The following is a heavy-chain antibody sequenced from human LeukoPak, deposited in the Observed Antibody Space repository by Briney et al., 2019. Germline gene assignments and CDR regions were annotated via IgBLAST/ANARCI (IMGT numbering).Heavy chain of an antibody. J-gene: IGHJ3*02. D-gene: IGHD3-10*01. CDR1: GYSFTSYW. V-gene: IGHV5-51*01. CDR2: IYPGDSDT. CDR3: ARVHYGSGSYYDACDI. Sequence: GESLKISCKGSGYSFTSYWIGWVRQMPGKGLEWMGIIYPGDSDTRYSPSFQGQVTISADKSISTAYLQWSSLKASDTAMYYCARVHYGSGSYYDACDIWGQGTMVTVSS.